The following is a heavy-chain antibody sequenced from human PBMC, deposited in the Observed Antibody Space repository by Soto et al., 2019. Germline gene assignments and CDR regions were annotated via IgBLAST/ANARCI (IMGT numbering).Heavy chain of an antibody. J-gene: IGHJ4*02. Sequence: GGSLRLSGAASEYSFSSNAMGWVRQAPGKGLEWVSIISGSGGDTYDADSVKGRFTISRDNSKDTLYLQMNSLRAEDTAVYYCARVRYGDYIDYWGQGT. CDR1: EYSFSSNA. CDR2: ISGSGGDT. V-gene: IGHV3-23*01. CDR3: ARVRYGDYIDY. D-gene: IGHD4-17*01.